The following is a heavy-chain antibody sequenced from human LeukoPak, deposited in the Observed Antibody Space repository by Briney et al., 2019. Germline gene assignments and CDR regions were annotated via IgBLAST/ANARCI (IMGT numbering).Heavy chain of an antibody. Sequence: SETLSLTRTVSGGSISSYYWSWIRQPPGKGLEWIGYIYYSGSTNYNPSLKSRVTISVDTSKNQFSLKLSSVTAADTAVYYCARGLYFDWSYGMDVWGQGTTVTVSS. CDR3: ARGLYFDWSYGMDV. J-gene: IGHJ6*02. CDR1: GGSISSYY. V-gene: IGHV4-59*01. D-gene: IGHD3-9*01. CDR2: IYYSGST.